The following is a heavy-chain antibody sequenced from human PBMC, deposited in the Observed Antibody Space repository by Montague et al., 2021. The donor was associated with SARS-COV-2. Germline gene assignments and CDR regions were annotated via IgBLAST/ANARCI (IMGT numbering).Heavy chain of an antibody. J-gene: IGHJ5*02. Sequence: SETLSLTCSVSGGSISNYFWSWIRQTPGKGLEWIGYIYNGGSIDYNPSLKSRVTISVDTSKNQFSVKLSSVTAADTAVYYCARGVASSEGNWFDPWGQGALVTVSS. CDR2: IYNGGSI. CDR3: ARGVASSEGNWFDP. V-gene: IGHV4-59*01. D-gene: IGHD6-13*01. CDR1: GGSISNYF.